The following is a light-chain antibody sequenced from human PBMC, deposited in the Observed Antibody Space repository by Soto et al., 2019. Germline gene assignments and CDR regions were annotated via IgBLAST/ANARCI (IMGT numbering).Light chain of an antibody. CDR2: EVS. Sequence: QSVLTQPACVSVSPGQSITVSCTGTSSDVGGYNYVSWFQQHPGKAPKLKIYEVSNRPSGVSNRFSGSKSGYTASLTISELQAEDEADYYCTSFTSSNTWVFGGGTKVTVL. CDR3: TSFTSSNTWV. J-gene: IGLJ3*02. CDR1: SSDVGGYNY. V-gene: IGLV2-14*03.